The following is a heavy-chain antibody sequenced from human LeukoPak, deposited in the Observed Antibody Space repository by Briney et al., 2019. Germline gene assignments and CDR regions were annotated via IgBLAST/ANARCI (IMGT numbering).Heavy chain of an antibody. D-gene: IGHD3-22*01. CDR2: SGST. V-gene: IGHV4-39*07. J-gene: IGHJ1*01. CDR1: GGSISSSNYS. CDR3: ASPRGDDSGGYYTWYFHH. Sequence: SETLSLTCTVSGGSISSSNYSWGWIRQPPGKGLEWIGSGSTYYNPSLKSRVTISVDTSKNQFSLKLSSVTAADTAVYFCASPRGDDSGGYYTWYFHHWGQGILVTVSS.